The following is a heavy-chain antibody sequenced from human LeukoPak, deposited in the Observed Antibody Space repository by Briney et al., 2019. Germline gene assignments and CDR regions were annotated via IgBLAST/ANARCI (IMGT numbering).Heavy chain of an antibody. Sequence: ASVKVSCKASGYTFTSYGINWVRQATGQGLEWMGWMNPNSGNTGYAQKFQGRVTMTRNTSISTAYMELSSLRSEDTAVYYCARVLHYYDSSGYYSTTPHDYWGQGTLVTVSS. D-gene: IGHD3-22*01. J-gene: IGHJ4*02. CDR1: GYTFTSYG. CDR3: ARVLHYYDSSGYYSTTPHDY. CDR2: MNPNSGNT. V-gene: IGHV1-8*02.